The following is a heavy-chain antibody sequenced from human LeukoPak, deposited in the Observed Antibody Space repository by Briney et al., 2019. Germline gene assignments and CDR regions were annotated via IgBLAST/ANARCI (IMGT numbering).Heavy chain of an antibody. CDR1: GGSISSSSYY. Sequence: SETLSLTCTASGGSISSSSYYWGWIRQPPGKGLEWIGSIYYSGSTYYNPSLKSRVTISVDTSKNQFSLKLSSVTAADTAVYYCARDNRGYDYWGQGTLVTVSS. D-gene: IGHD3-16*01. J-gene: IGHJ4*02. CDR3: ARDNRGYDY. CDR2: IYYSGST. V-gene: IGHV4-39*07.